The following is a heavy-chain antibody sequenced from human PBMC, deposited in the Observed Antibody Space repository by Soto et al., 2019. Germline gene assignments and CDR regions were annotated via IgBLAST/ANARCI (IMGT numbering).Heavy chain of an antibody. J-gene: IGHJ4*02. Sequence: QVQLVESGGGVVQPGRSLRLSCAASGFTFSSYGMHWVRQAPGKGLEWVAVISYDGSNKYYADSVKGRFTISRDNSKNTLYLQMNSLRAEDTAVYYCAKDSSGWTFDYWGQGTLVNVSS. CDR1: GFTFSSYG. V-gene: IGHV3-30*18. CDR2: ISYDGSNK. D-gene: IGHD6-19*01. CDR3: AKDSSGWTFDY.